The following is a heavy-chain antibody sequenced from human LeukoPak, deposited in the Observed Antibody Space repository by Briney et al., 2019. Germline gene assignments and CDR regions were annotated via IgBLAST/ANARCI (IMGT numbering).Heavy chain of an antibody. Sequence: GGSLKLSCAASGFTVSTSHMSWVRQAPGKGLEWVSVIYTDGGAYYEDSVEGRFTISRDNSKNTLYLQMSNLGVEDKAVYNCARKPTTPDDYWGQGTLVTVSS. V-gene: IGHV3-66*01. CDR2: IYTDGGA. D-gene: IGHD5-12*01. CDR1: GFTVSTSH. CDR3: ARKPTTPDDY. J-gene: IGHJ4*02.